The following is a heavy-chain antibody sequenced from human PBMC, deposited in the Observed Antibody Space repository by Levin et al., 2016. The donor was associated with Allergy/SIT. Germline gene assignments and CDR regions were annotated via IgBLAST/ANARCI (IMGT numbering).Heavy chain of an antibody. V-gene: IGHV1-8*01. CDR3: ARAPGYYYDSSGYTNP. CDR2: MNPNSGNT. CDR1: GYTFTSYD. D-gene: IGHD3-22*01. J-gene: IGHJ5*02. Sequence: ASVKVSCKASGYTFTSYDINWVRQATGQGLEWMGWMNPNSGNTGYAQKFQGRVTMTRNTSISTAYMELSSLRSEDTAVYYCARAPGYYYDSSGYTNPWGQGTLVTVSS.